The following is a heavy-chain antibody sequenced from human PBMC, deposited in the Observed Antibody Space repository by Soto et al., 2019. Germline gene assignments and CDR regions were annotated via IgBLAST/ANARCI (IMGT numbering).Heavy chain of an antibody. CDR3: ARDRLMATAGTARHYFGLDV. J-gene: IGHJ6*02. CDR1: GGSIRSGGYY. V-gene: IGHV4-31*03. D-gene: IGHD5-18*01. CDR2: IYYSGNT. Sequence: CTVSGGSIRSGGYYWSWVRQNPRKGLEWIGNIYYSGNTYYNPSLKSRLTISVDTSKNQFSLNLSSVTAADTAVYYCARDRLMATAGTARHYFGLDVWGQGTTVPVSS.